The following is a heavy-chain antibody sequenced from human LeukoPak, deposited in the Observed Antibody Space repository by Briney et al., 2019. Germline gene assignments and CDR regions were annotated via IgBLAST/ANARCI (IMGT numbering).Heavy chain of an antibody. V-gene: IGHV1-2*02. CDR3: ARDQSPYDILTGRDYYYMDV. J-gene: IGHJ6*03. CDR2: IKPNSGGT. Sequence: EVSVKVSCKASGYTFTSYGISWVRQAPGQGLEWMGWIKPNSGGTNYAQKFQGRVTMTRDTSISTAYMELSRLRSDDTAVYYCARDQSPYDILTGRDYYYMDVWGKGTTVTISS. D-gene: IGHD3-9*01. CDR1: GYTFTSYG.